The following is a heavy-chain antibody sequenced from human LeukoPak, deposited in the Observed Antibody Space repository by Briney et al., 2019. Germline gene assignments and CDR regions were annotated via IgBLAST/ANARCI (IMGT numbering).Heavy chain of an antibody. Sequence: GGSLRLSCAASGFTFSSYGMHWVRQAPGKGLEWVAVIWYDGSNKYYADSVKGRFTISRDNSKNTLYLQMNSLRAEDTAVYYCARANTYDSNYYYGMDVWGQGTTVTVSS. D-gene: IGHD5-12*01. CDR2: IWYDGSNK. CDR3: ARANTYDSNYYYGMDV. CDR1: GFTFSSYG. V-gene: IGHV3-33*01. J-gene: IGHJ6*02.